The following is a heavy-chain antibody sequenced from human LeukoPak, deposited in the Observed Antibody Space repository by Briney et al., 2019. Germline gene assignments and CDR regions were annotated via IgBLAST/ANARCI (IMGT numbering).Heavy chain of an antibody. CDR2: ISSSGSTI. D-gene: IGHD3-22*01. Sequence: PGGSLILSCAASGFTFSSYEMNWVRQAPGKGLEWVSYISSSGSTIYYADSVKGRFTISRDNAKNSLYLQMNSLRAEDTAVYYCARGSPYYYDTSGYYNWFDPWGQGTLVTVSS. CDR1: GFTFSSYE. V-gene: IGHV3-48*03. J-gene: IGHJ5*02. CDR3: ARGSPYYYDTSGYYNWFDP.